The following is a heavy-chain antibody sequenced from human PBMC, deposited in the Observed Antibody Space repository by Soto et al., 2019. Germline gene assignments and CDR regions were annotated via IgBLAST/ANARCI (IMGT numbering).Heavy chain of an antibody. J-gene: IGHJ4*02. V-gene: IGHV4-34*01. CDR3: ARAGVTGDR. CDR1: GGSFSGYY. D-gene: IGHD7-27*01. CDR2: INHSGST. Sequence: SETLSLTCAVYGGSFSGYYWSWIRQPPGKGLEWIGEINHSGSTNYNPSLKSRVTISVDTSKNQFSLKLSSVTAADTAVYYCARAGVTGDRWGQGTLVTVSS.